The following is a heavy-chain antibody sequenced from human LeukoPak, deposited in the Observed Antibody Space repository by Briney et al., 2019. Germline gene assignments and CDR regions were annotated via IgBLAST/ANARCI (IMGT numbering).Heavy chain of an antibody. Sequence: SETLSLTCAVYGGSFSGFYWNWIRQPPGKGLEWIGYIYYSGSTNYNPSLKSRVTISVDTSKKQFSLKVSSVTAADSAVYYCAAMGEAFDYWGQGTLVTVSS. D-gene: IGHD5-18*01. CDR3: AAMGEAFDY. CDR1: GGSFSGFY. J-gene: IGHJ4*02. CDR2: IYYSGST. V-gene: IGHV4-59*08.